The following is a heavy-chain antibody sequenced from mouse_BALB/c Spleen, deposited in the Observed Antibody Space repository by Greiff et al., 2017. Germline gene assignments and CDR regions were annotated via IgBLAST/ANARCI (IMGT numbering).Heavy chain of an antibody. V-gene: IGHV3-8*02. D-gene: IGHD2-4*01. Sequence: VQLQQSGPSLVKPSQTLSLTCSVTGDSITSGYWNWIRKFPGNKLEYMGYISYSGSTYYNPSLKSRISITRDTSKNQYYLQLNSVTTEDTATYYCARYYYYDYDVPFAYWGQGTLVTVSA. CDR2: ISYSGST. CDR1: GDSITSGY. CDR3: ARYYYYDYDVPFAY. J-gene: IGHJ3*01.